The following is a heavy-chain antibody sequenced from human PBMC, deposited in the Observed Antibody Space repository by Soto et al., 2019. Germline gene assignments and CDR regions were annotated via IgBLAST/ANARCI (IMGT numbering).Heavy chain of an antibody. V-gene: IGHV3-30*18. CDR1: GFSFSYYG. CDR2: ITHDGYNR. CDR3: AKGGSFDI. J-gene: IGHJ4*02. Sequence: QVQLVESGGSVVQPGGSRRLSCAASGFSFSYYGLHWVRQAPGKGLEWLALITHDGYNRYYADSVKGRFTISRDNSKNTIFLQMNSLKSEDTAVYYCAKGGSFDIWGQVTPVTVSS. D-gene: IGHD6-6*01.